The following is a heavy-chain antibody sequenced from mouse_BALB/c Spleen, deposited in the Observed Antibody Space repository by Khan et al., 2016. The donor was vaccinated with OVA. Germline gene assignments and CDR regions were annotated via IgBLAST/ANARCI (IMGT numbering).Heavy chain of an antibody. CDR2: IHYSGNT. J-gene: IGHJ1*01. CDR3: ARSGTTIVAYWYFDV. V-gene: IGHV3-1*02. CDR1: GYSITGGYS. D-gene: IGHD1-1*01. Sequence: EVKLQESGPDLVKPSQSLSLTCTVTGYSITGGYSWHWIRQFPGNKLEWMGYIHYSGNTHYNPSLKSRISITRDTSKNQFFLQLNSVTTEDTATYYCARSGTTIVAYWYFDVWGAGTTVTVSS.